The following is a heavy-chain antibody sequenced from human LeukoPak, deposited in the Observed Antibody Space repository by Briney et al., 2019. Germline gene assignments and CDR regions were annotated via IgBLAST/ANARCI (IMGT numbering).Heavy chain of an antibody. CDR1: GYTFTGYY. V-gene: IGHV1-2*02. D-gene: IGHD3-3*01. Sequence: ASVKVSCKASGYTFTGYYMHWVRQAPGQGLEWMGWINPNSGGTNYAQKFQGRVTMTRDTSISTAYMELSRLRSDDTAVYYCARALPGSGYFLEWSDAFDIWGQGTMVTVSS. CDR3: ARALPGSGYFLEWSDAFDI. J-gene: IGHJ3*02. CDR2: INPNSGGT.